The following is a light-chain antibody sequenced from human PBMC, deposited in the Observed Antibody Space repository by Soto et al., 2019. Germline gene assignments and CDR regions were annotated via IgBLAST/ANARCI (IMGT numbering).Light chain of an antibody. CDR3: QQYGSSPIT. Sequence: EIVLTQSPGTLSLSPGERATLSCRASQSITSSYLVWYQQKPGQAPRLLIYGASSRVTDIPDRFSGSGSGTDFTLTISRLEPEDFAVYYCQQYGSSPITFGQGTRLEIK. V-gene: IGKV3-20*01. J-gene: IGKJ5*01. CDR2: GAS. CDR1: QSITSSY.